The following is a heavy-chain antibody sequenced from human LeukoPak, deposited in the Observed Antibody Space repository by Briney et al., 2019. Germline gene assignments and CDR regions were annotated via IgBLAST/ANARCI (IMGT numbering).Heavy chain of an antibody. J-gene: IGHJ5*02. CDR1: GYTFTSYD. CDR2: MNPNSGNT. D-gene: IGHD3-16*01. Sequence: ASVKVSCKASGYTFTSYDINWVRQATGQGLEWMGWMNPNSGNTGYAQKFQGRVTMTRNTSISTAYMEPSSLRSDDTAVYYCARDRRRIMITFGGVRFDPWGQGTLVTVSS. V-gene: IGHV1-8*01. CDR3: ARDRRRIMITFGGVRFDP.